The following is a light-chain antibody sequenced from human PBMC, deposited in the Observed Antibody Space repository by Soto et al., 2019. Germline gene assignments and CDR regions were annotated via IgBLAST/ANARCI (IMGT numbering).Light chain of an antibody. CDR1: QSVSNNY. V-gene: IGKV3-20*01. CDR2: GAS. Sequence: EIVLTQSPGTLSLSPGDRATLSCRASQSVSNNYLAWYQQKPGQAPRLLIYGASSRATGIPDRFSGSGSGTDFTLIISRLEPEDFAVYYCQQYGSSPWTFGQGTKVDIK. J-gene: IGKJ1*01. CDR3: QQYGSSPWT.